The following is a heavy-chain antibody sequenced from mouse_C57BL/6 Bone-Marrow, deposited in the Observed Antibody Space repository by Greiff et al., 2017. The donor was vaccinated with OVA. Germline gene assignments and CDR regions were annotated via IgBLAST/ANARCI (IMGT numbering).Heavy chain of an antibody. J-gene: IGHJ3*01. Sequence: VQLQQSGAELVRPGASVKLSCTASGFNIKDDYMHWVKQRPEQGLEWIGWIDPENGDTEYASKFQGKATITADTSSNTAYLQRSSLTSEDTAVYYCTTYYRNYVAWFAYWGQGTLVTVSA. CDR3: TTYYRNYVAWFAY. CDR1: GFNIKDDY. CDR2: IDPENGDT. D-gene: IGHD2-1*01. V-gene: IGHV14-4*01.